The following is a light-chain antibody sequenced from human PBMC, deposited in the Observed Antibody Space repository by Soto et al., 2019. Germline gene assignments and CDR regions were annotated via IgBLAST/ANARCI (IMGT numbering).Light chain of an antibody. Sequence: DIEMTQSPSTLSASVGDIVTIXXRASQSISSWLAWYQQKPEKAPKXLIYEASSLESGVPSRFSGSGSGTEFTLTISSLQPDDFATYYCQQYKSYSWTFGQGTKVDI. J-gene: IGKJ1*01. CDR1: QSISSW. V-gene: IGKV1-5*03. CDR2: EAS. CDR3: QQYKSYSWT.